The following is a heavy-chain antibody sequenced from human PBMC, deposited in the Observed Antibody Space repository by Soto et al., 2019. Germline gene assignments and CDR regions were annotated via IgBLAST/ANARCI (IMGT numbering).Heavy chain of an antibody. Sequence: SVKVSCKASGGTFSSYAISWVRQAPGQGLEWMGGIIPIFGTAKYAQKFQGRVTITADKSRSTAYMELSSLRSEDTAVYYCARDGGIAVAGTVRDYYYGMDVWGQGTTVTVSS. CDR2: IIPIFGTA. CDR1: GGTFSSYA. V-gene: IGHV1-69*06. J-gene: IGHJ6*02. CDR3: ARDGGIAVAGTVRDYYYGMDV. D-gene: IGHD6-19*01.